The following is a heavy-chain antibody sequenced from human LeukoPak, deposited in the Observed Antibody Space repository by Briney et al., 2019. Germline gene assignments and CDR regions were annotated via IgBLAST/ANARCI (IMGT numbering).Heavy chain of an antibody. CDR1: GGSFSGYY. Sequence: SETLSLTCAVYGGSFSGYYWSWIRQPPGKGLEGIGEINHSGSTNYNPSLKSRVTISVDTSKNQFSLKLSSVTAADTAVYYCARGGHGCSSTSCHYYYYGMDVWGKGATVTVSS. J-gene: IGHJ6*04. CDR2: INHSGST. V-gene: IGHV4-34*01. CDR3: ARGGHGCSSTSCHYYYYGMDV. D-gene: IGHD2-2*01.